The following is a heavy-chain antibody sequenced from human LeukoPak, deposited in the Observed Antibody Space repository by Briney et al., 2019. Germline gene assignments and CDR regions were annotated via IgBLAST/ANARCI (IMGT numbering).Heavy chain of an antibody. CDR1: GGSISSYY. CDR3: ARGSHRGYYYGMDA. V-gene: IGHV4-59*01. CDR2: IYYSGST. Sequence: SETLSLTCTVSGGSISSYYWSWIRQPPGKGLEWIGYIYYSGSTNYNPSLKSRVTISVDTSKNQFSLKLSSVTAADTAVYYCARGSHRGYYYGMDAWGQGTTVTVSS. J-gene: IGHJ6*02.